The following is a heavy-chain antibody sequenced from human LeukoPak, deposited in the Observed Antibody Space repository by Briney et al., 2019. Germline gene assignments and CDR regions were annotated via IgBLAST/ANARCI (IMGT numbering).Heavy chain of an antibody. CDR2: INHYGSEK. V-gene: IGHV3-7*01. J-gene: IGHJ4*02. CDR3: ARDKEVGATLLDC. CDR1: GFTFRSYW. Sequence: GGSLRLSCAASGFTFRSYWMSWVRQAPGKGLELVATINHYGSEKYYLESVKGRFTISRDNAKHSLYLQIDSLRAEDTAVFYCARDKEVGATLLDCWGQGTLVTVSS. D-gene: IGHD1-26*01.